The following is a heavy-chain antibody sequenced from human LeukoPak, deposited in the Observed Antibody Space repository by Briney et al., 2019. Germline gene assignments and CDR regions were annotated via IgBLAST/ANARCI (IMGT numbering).Heavy chain of an antibody. D-gene: IGHD4-17*01. J-gene: IGHJ4*02. CDR1: GYTFSNYA. V-gene: IGHV1-18*01. Sequence: GASVKVSCKASGYTFSNYAINWVRQAPGQGLEWMGWISAYNGNTNYAQKFQDRVTITADKSTNTAYMELRSLRSEDTAVYYCARAVQVTTGGLFDYWGQGTLVTVSS. CDR2: ISAYNGNT. CDR3: ARAVQVTTGGLFDY.